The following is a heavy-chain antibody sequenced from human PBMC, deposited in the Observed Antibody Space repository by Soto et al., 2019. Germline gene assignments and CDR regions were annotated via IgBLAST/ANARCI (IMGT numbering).Heavy chain of an antibody. CDR2: ISYDGSNK. CDR1: GFTLSSYG. D-gene: IGHD3-10*01. J-gene: IGHJ5*02. Sequence: PXGSLRLPCSASGFTLSSYGMNWERQAPGKGLEWVAVISYDGSNKYYADSVKGRFTISRDNSKNTLYLQMNSLRAEDTAVYYCAKTMVRGVPSNWFDHWGQGTLVTVS. CDR3: AKTMVRGVPSNWFDH. V-gene: IGHV3-30*18.